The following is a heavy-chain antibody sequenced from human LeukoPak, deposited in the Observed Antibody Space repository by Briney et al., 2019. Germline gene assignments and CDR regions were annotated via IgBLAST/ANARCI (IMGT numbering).Heavy chain of an antibody. V-gene: IGHV3-11*03. Sequence: GGSLRLSCAASGFTFSDYYMSWIRQAPGKGLDWVSYISSSSVDTDYADSVKGRFTISRDNAKNSLYLQMNSLRAEDTAVYYCARQYSGYDYWGQGTLVTVSS. CDR3: ARQYSGYDY. CDR2: ISSSSVDT. CDR1: GFTFSDYY. J-gene: IGHJ4*02. D-gene: IGHD5-12*01.